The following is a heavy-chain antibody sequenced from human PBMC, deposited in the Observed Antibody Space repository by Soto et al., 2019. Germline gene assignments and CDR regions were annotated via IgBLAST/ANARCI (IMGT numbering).Heavy chain of an antibody. J-gene: IGHJ4*02. V-gene: IGHV3-43*01. CDR2: ISWDGGST. CDR3: AKDSAKGGYYLVGHFDY. Sequence: EVQLVESGGVVVQPGGSLRLSCAASGFTFDDYTMHWVRQAPGKGLEWVSLISWDGGSTYYADSVKGRFTISRDNSKNSLYLQMNSLRTEDTALYYCAKDSAKGGYYLVGHFDYWGQGTLVTVSS. D-gene: IGHD5-12*01. CDR1: GFTFDDYT.